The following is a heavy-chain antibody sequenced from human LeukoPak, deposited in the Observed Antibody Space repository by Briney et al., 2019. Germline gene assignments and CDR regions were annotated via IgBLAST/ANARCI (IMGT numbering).Heavy chain of an antibody. CDR1: GYTFTSYY. J-gene: IGHJ6*02. Sequence: GASVKVSCKASGYTFTSYYMHWVRQAPGQGLEWMGIINPSGGSTSYAQKFQGRVTMTRDTSTSTVYMELSGLRSEDTAVYYCARDYYDSSGYAATDYGMDVWGQGTTVTVSS. CDR2: INPSGGST. V-gene: IGHV1-46*01. D-gene: IGHD3-22*01. CDR3: ARDYYDSSGYAATDYGMDV.